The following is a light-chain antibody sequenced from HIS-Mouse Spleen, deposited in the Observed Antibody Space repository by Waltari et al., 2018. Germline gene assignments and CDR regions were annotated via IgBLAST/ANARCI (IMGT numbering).Light chain of an antibody. CDR1: SSDVGSYNL. J-gene: IGLJ3*02. Sequence: QSALTQLASVSGSPGQSLTISCTGTSSDVGSYNLVSLYQQHPGKAPKLMIYEGSKRPSGVSNRFAGSKSGNTASLTISGLQAEDEADYYCCSYAGSSTWVFGGGTKLTVL. CDR3: CSYAGSSTWV. V-gene: IGLV2-23*01. CDR2: EGS.